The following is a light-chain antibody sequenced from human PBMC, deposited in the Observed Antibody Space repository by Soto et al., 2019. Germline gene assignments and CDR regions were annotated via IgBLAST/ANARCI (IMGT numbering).Light chain of an antibody. CDR3: LQDYNYPFT. V-gene: IGKV1-6*01. CDR2: AAS. Sequence: IHITQSPSSLSASVGDRVTITCRASHGIRNDLGWYQQKPGKAPKLLIYAASSLQSGVPSRFSGSGSGTDFTLTISSLQPEDFATYYCLQDYNYPFTFGGGTKVDIK. CDR1: HGIRND. J-gene: IGKJ4*01.